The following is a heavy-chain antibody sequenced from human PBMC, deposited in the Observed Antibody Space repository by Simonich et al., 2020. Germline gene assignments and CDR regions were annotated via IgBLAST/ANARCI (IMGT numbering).Heavy chain of an antibody. D-gene: IGHD4-17*01. J-gene: IGHJ4*02. Sequence: EVQLVESGGVLVQPGGSLRLSCAASGFTFSSYEMNWVRQAPGKGLEWVAYISSSSSTIYYADSVKGRFTSSGDNAKNSLYLQMNSLRAEDTAVYYCARHYYGDYYFDYWGQGTLVTVSS. CDR3: ARHYYGDYYFDY. CDR2: ISSSSSTI. CDR1: GFTFSSYE. V-gene: IGHV3-48*03.